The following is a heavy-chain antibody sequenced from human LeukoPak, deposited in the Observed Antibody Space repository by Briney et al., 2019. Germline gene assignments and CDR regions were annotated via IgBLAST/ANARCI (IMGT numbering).Heavy chain of an antibody. CDR3: ARGSRKEAGRMVRGVRSLYYFDY. CDR1: GYTFTSYD. J-gene: IGHJ4*02. CDR2: MNPNSGNT. Sequence: ASVKVSCKASGYTFTSYDINWVRQATGQGLEWMGWMNPNSGNTGYAQKFQGRVTMTRNTSISTAYMELSSLRSEDTAVYYCARGSRKEAGRMVRGVRSLYYFDYWGQGTLVTVSS. V-gene: IGHV1-8*01. D-gene: IGHD3-10*01.